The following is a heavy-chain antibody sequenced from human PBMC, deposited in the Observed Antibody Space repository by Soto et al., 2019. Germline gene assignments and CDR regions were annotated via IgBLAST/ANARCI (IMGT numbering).Heavy chain of an antibody. CDR1: GYTFPNHW. D-gene: IGHD1-26*01. CDR3: AKSIEGGPMDV. J-gene: IGHJ6*02. CDR2: VFPGDSDT. Sequence: PGESLKISCKGVGYTFPNHWINCMLLVPGKGLEWMGIVFPGDSDTRYSPSLQGQVIISVDKSISTAYLQWTRLKASDTAIYYCAKSIEGGPMDVRGQGTTVTVSS. V-gene: IGHV5-51*01.